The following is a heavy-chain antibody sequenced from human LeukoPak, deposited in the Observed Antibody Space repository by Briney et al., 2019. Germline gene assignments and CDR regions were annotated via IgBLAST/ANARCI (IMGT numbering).Heavy chain of an antibody. Sequence: SETLSLTCTVSGGSISSYYWSWIRQPPGKGLEWIGYTYYSGSTNYNPSLKSRVTISVDTSKNQFSLKLSSVTAADTAVYYCARHSDNYDFWSGYLYGMDVWGQGTMVTVSS. V-gene: IGHV4-59*08. CDR2: TYYSGST. J-gene: IGHJ6*02. CDR1: GGSISSYY. CDR3: ARHSDNYDFWSGYLYGMDV. D-gene: IGHD3-3*01.